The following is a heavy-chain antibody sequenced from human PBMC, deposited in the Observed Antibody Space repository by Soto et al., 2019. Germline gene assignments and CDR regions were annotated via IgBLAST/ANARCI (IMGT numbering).Heavy chain of an antibody. Sequence: GGSLRLSCAASGFTFSFYSMNWVRQAPGKGLEWVSYISSTSSTIYYADSAKGRFTISRDNAKTSLYLQMNSLRAEDTAVYYWARVPIAAGKHFEYWRRGSLVSVSS. V-gene: IGHV3-48*01. CDR1: GFTFSFYS. J-gene: IGHJ4*02. CDR3: ARVPIAAGKHFEY. D-gene: IGHD6-13*01. CDR2: ISSTSSTI.